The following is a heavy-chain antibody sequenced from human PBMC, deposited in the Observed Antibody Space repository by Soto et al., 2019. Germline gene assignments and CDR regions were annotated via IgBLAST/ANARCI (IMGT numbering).Heavy chain of an antibody. CDR3: ARVWTFIAAAGTASDAFDI. CDR1: GYTFTSYG. J-gene: IGHJ3*02. V-gene: IGHV1-18*01. CDR2: ISAYNGNT. D-gene: IGHD6-13*01. Sequence: SVKVSCKASGYTFTSYGISWLRQANGQGLEWMGWISAYNGNTNYAQKLQGRVTMTTDTSTSTAYMELRSLRSDDTAVYYCARVWTFIAAAGTASDAFDIWGQGTMVTVSS.